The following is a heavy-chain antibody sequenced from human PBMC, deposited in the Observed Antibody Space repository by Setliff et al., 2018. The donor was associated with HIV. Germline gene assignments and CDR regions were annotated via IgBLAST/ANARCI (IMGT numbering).Heavy chain of an antibody. D-gene: IGHD3-10*01. Sequence: GGSLRLSCAAPGFAFDNYCMTWVRQAPGKGLEWVANIKQDGSEKYYVDSVKGRFTISRDNAKNSLYLQMNSLRAEDTAVYYCASVLRYYGSGSYPFGYWGQGTLVTVSS. CDR3: ASVLRYYGSGSYPFGY. J-gene: IGHJ4*02. CDR1: GFAFDNYC. V-gene: IGHV3-7*01. CDR2: IKQDGSEK.